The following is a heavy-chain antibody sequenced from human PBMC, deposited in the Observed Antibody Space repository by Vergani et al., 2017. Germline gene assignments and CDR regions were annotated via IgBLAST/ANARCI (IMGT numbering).Heavy chain of an antibody. Sequence: QVQLVQSGAEVKKPGSSVKVSCKASGGTFSSYAISWVRQAPGQGLEWMGGNITIFGTANYAQKFQGRVTITADESTSTAYMELSSLRSEDTAVYYCASRDITIFGVVIIRGYYYYGMDVWGQGTTVTVSS. CDR1: GGTFSSYA. J-gene: IGHJ6*02. CDR2: NITIFGTA. V-gene: IGHV1-69*01. D-gene: IGHD3-3*01. CDR3: ASRDITIFGVVIIRGYYYYGMDV.